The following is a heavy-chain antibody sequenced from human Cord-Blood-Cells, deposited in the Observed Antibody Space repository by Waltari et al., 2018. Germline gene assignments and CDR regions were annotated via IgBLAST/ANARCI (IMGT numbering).Heavy chain of an antibody. V-gene: IGHV3-21*01. D-gene: IGHD1-20*01. CDR1: GFTFSSYS. CDR2: ISSSSSYI. Sequence: EVQLVESGGGLVKPGGSLRLSCAASGFTFSSYSMNWVRQAPGKGLEWVSSISSSSSYIYYADSVKGRFTIARDNAKNALYLQMNSLRAEETAVYYCARASNWRFDYWGQGTLVTVSS. J-gene: IGHJ4*02. CDR3: ARASNWRFDY.